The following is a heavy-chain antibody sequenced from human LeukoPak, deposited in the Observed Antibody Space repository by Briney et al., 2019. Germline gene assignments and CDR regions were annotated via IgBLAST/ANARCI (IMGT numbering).Heavy chain of an antibody. CDR1: GFTFGDYA. Sequence: GGSLRLSCTASGFTFGDYAMSWVRQAPGKGLEWVGFIRSKAYGGTTEYAASVKGRFTISRDDSKSIAYLQMNSLKTEDTAVYYCTRDGRVPYYDFWSGSSWGQGTLVTVSS. V-gene: IGHV3-49*04. D-gene: IGHD3-3*01. CDR3: TRDGRVPYYDFWSGSS. CDR2: IRSKAYGGTT. J-gene: IGHJ5*02.